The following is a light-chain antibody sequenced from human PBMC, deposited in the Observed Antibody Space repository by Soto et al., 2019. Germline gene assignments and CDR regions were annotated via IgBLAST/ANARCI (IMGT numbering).Light chain of an antibody. J-gene: IGKJ5*01. Sequence: EFGLTQSPGTLSLSAGERATLSWGASQTVRNNYLAWYQQKNGQAPRLLIYGTSSRATGIPDRFSGSGYGTDFNLTISRLETEDFAVYDCQQYGSSPITFGQGTRLDIK. CDR3: QQYGSSPIT. CDR1: QTVRNNY. CDR2: GTS. V-gene: IGKV3-20*01.